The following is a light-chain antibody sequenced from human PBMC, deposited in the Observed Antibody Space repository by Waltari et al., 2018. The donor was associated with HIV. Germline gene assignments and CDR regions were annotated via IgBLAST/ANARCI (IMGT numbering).Light chain of an antibody. CDR3: AAWDDSLSGVV. CDR2: ESY. J-gene: IGLJ2*01. Sequence: QSVLPQPPAASGTTGQRVSICCSGGSSSIGRKYVYWYRHFPGTARKHLNYESYQRPSGVPDRFSGSKSGTSASLAIIGLRSEYEADYYCAAWDDSLSGVVFGGGTKLTVL. V-gene: IGLV1-47*01. CDR1: SSSIGRKY.